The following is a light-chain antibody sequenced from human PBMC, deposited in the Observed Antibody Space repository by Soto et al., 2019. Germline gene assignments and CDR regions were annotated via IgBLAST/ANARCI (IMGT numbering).Light chain of an antibody. CDR1: QSVSSY. CDR3: QQRRSSFSIT. CDR2: DAS. Sequence: EIVLTQSPATLSLSPGERATLSCRASQSVSSYLAWYQQKPGQAPRLLIYDASNRATGIPARFSGSGSGTDFTLTISCLEPEDITVYYCQQRRSSFSITVRQGT. V-gene: IGKV3-11*01. J-gene: IGKJ5*01.